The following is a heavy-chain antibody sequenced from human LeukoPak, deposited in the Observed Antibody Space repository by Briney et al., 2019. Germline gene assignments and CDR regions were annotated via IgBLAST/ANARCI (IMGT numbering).Heavy chain of an antibody. Sequence: GSLRLSCAASGFTFSSYSMNWVRQAPGKGLEWIGYIYHSGSTYYNPSLKSRVTISVDRSKNQFSLKLSSVTAADTAVYYCARDRNSDFSYWGQGTLVTVSS. CDR2: IYHSGST. J-gene: IGHJ4*02. CDR1: GFTFSSYSM. V-gene: IGHV4-4*02. CDR3: ARDRNSDFSY. D-gene: IGHD1-26*01.